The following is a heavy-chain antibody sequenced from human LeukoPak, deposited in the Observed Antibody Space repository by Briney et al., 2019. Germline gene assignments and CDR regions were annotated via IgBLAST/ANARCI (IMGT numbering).Heavy chain of an antibody. CDR2: IYYSGST. V-gene: IGHV4-4*07. Sequence: KPSETLSLTCSVSGDSMRSFYWSWIRQPAGKGLEWIGRIYYSGSTNYNPSLQSRVTMSLDTSKNQFSLRLTSVTAADTVVYYCARDPGSYGSGTRNAFDTWGQGTMVTVSS. J-gene: IGHJ3*02. CDR3: ARDPGSYGSGTRNAFDT. D-gene: IGHD3-10*01. CDR1: GDSMRSFY.